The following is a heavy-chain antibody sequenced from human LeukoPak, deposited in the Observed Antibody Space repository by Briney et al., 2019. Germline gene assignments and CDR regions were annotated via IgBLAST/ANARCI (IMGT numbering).Heavy chain of an antibody. D-gene: IGHD4-11*01. CDR3: ARSNQADDY. V-gene: IGHV3-74*01. CDR1: GFAFSSYW. Sequence: GGSLRLSCAASGFAFSSYWMHWVRQVPGKGLVWVSRINPGGSSTAYADSVKGRFTIPRDNAKNTLYLQMNSLRAEDTAVYYCARSNQADDYWGQGTLVTVSS. CDR2: INPGGSST. J-gene: IGHJ4*02.